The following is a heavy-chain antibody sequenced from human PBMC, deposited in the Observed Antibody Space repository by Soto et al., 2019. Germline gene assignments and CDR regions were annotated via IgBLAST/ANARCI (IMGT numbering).Heavy chain of an antibody. V-gene: IGHV1-8*01. CDR3: ERGVSAGGDY. Sequence: QVQLVQSGAEVREPGASVKVSCKASGYSFTSLDINWVRQTAGQGLEWMGWMEPSTGRTGYAQKFQGRVTMTRDTTINTAYMELTTLTSDDTAFYYCERGVSAGGDYWGQGTLVIVSS. CDR2: MEPSTGRT. J-gene: IGHJ4*02. CDR1: GYSFTSLD. D-gene: IGHD1-26*01.